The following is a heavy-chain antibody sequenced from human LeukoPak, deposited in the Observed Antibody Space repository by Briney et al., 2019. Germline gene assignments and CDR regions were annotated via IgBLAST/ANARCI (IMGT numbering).Heavy chain of an antibody. CDR2: INSDGSST. J-gene: IGHJ3*02. D-gene: IGHD5-12*01. CDR1: GFTFSSYW. V-gene: IGHV3-74*01. Sequence: PGRSLRLSCAASGFTFSSYWMHWVRQAPGKGLVWVSRINSDGSSTTYADSVKGRFTISRDNAKNTLYLQMNSLRAEDTAVYYCARRDSGYDNRAFDIWGQGTMVTVSS. CDR3: ARRDSGYDNRAFDI.